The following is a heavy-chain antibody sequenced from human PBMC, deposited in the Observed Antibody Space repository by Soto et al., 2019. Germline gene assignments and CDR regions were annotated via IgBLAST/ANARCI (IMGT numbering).Heavy chain of an antibody. J-gene: IGHJ6*02. Sequence: ASVKVSCKASGYTFTGYYMHWVRQAPGQGLEWMGWINPNSGGTNYAQKFQGWVTMTRDTSISTAYMELSRLRSDDTAVYYCARDPSITIFGVVILNYGMDVWGQGTKVTVYS. V-gene: IGHV1-2*04. CDR1: GYTFTGYY. CDR2: INPNSGGT. D-gene: IGHD3-3*01. CDR3: ARDPSITIFGVVILNYGMDV.